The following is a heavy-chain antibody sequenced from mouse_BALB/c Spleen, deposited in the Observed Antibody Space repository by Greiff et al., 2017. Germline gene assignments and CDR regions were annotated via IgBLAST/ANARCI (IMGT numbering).Heavy chain of an antibody. CDR1: GFTFSSYA. D-gene: IGHD2-4*01. J-gene: IGHJ3*01. CDR2: ISSGGSYT. Sequence: EVKLVESGGGLVKPGGSLKLSCAASGFTFSSYAMSWVRQTPEKRLEWVATISSGGSYTYYPDSVKGRLPISRDNAKNTLYLQMSSLRSEDTAMYYCASYDYAFAYWGQGTLVTVSA. CDR3: ASYDYAFAY. V-gene: IGHV5-9-3*01.